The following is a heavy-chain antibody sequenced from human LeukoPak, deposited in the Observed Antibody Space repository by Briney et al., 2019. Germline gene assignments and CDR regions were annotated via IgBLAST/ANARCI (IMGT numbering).Heavy chain of an antibody. CDR1: GGSISSYY. Sequence: SETLSLTCTVSGGSISSYYWSWIRQPPGKGLEWIGYIYYSGSTNYNPSLKSRVTISVDTSKNQFSLKLSSVTAADTAVYYCARVHYGSGIDYWGQGALVTVSS. CDR3: ARVHYGSGIDY. J-gene: IGHJ4*02. CDR2: IYYSGST. D-gene: IGHD3-10*01. V-gene: IGHV4-59*01.